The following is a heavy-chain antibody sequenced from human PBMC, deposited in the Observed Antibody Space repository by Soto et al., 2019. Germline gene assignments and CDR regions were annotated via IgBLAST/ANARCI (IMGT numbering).Heavy chain of an antibody. CDR1: GLTFSSYA. V-gene: IGHV1-69*13. Sequence: SVKVSCKASGLTFSSYAISWVRQAPGQGLEWMGGTLPIFGTANYAQTFQGRVTITADESTSTAYMELSRLRSENTDVYYCARSPEGSIRYVRYNWFDPWGEGTLFTVSS. CDR3: ARSPEGSIRYVRYNWFDP. J-gene: IGHJ5*02. CDR2: TLPIFGTA. D-gene: IGHD6-13*01.